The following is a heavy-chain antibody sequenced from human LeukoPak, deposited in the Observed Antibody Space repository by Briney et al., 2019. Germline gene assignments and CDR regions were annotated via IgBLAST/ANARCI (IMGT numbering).Heavy chain of an antibody. J-gene: IGHJ4*02. CDR1: GFTVSTNF. CDR2: ISSGGST. CDR3: ARVTGVWTFDY. Sequence: GGSLRLSCAASGFTVSTNFMKWVRQAPGKGLEGVSIISSGGSTDYADSVKGRFTISRDSSKNTLYLQMHSLRAEDTAVYYCARVTGVWTFDYWGQGTLVSVPS. D-gene: IGHD6-13*01. V-gene: IGHV3-66*01.